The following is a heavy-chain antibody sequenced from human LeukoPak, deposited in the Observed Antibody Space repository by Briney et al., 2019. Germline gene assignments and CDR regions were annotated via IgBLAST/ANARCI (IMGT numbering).Heavy chain of an antibody. CDR3: ARESTEDWFDP. CDR2: ISYDGSNK. Sequence: GRSLRLSCAASGFTFSSYAMHWVRQAPGKGLEWGAVISYDGSNKYYADSVKGRFTISRDNSKNTLYLQMNSLRAENTAVYYCARESTEDWFDPWGQGTLVTVSS. V-gene: IGHV3-30*01. CDR1: GFTFSSYA. J-gene: IGHJ5*02. D-gene: IGHD4-11*01.